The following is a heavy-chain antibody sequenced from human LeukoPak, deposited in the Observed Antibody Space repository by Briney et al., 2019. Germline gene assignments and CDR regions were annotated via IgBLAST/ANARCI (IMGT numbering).Heavy chain of an antibody. CDR2: IYHSGST. Sequence: SETLSLTCTVSGGSIDSRSYYWDWIRQAPGKGLEWIGTIYHSGSTEYNPSLKSRVAIFVDTSKNQFSLKLSSVTAADTAVYYCAKGGSTNFYYGDVWGQGTTVTVSS. CDR3: AKGGSTNFYYGDV. J-gene: IGHJ6*02. CDR1: GGSIDSRSYY. D-gene: IGHD2/OR15-2a*01. V-gene: IGHV4-39*07.